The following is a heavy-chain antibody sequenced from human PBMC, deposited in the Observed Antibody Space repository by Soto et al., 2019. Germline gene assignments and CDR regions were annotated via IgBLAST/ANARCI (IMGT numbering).Heavy chain of an antibody. CDR2: ISSYGADT. V-gene: IGHV3-64D*06. J-gene: IGHJ4*02. CDR1: GFTFNSYA. Sequence: GGSLRLSCSASGFTFNSYAMRWVRQAPGKGLEFVSAISSYGADTYYADSVKGRFAISRDNSKNTLYLQMSSLRAEDTALYYCVKEGYMRSDWYGQFDYWGQGALVTVSS. D-gene: IGHD6-19*01. CDR3: VKEGYMRSDWYGQFDY.